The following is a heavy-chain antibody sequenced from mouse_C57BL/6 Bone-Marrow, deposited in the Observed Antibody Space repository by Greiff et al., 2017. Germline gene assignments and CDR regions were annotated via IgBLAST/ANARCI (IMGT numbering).Heavy chain of an antibody. J-gene: IGHJ2*01. CDR3: ARGPDY. Sequence: EVQLDESGGGLVKPGGSLKLSCAASGFTFSDYGMHWVRQAPEKGLEWVAYISRGSSTTNYAHTLKGRSTISRDKAKNTLFLQLTSLRSEDTAMYYCARGPDYWGQGTTLTGSS. CDR2: ISRGSSTT. CDR1: GFTFSDYG. V-gene: IGHV5-17*01.